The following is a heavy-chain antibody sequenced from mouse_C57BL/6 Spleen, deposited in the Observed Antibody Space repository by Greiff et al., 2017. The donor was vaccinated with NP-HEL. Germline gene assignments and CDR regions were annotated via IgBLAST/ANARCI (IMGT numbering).Heavy chain of an antibody. V-gene: IGHV5-9*01. CDR3: ARHYGSSLWFAY. J-gene: IGHJ3*01. Sequence: EVMLVESGGGLVKPGGSLKLSCAASGFTFSSYTMSWVRQTPEKRLEWVATISGGGGNTYYPDSVKGRFTISRDNAKNTLYLQMSSLRSEDTALYYCARHYGSSLWFAYWGQGTLVTVSA. D-gene: IGHD1-1*01. CDR1: GFTFSSYT. CDR2: ISGGGGNT.